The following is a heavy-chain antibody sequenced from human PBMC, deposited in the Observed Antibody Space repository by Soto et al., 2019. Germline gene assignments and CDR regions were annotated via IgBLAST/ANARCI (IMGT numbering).Heavy chain of an antibody. CDR1: GGSFSGYY. CDR3: ARVPRNSYGYGGY. V-gene: IGHV4-34*01. J-gene: IGHJ4*02. D-gene: IGHD5-18*01. CDR2: INHSGST. Sequence: SETLSLTCAVYGGSFSGYYWSWIRQPPGKGLEWIGEINHSGSTNYNPSLKSRVTISVDTSKNQFSLKLSSVTAADTAVYYCARVPRNSYGYGGYWGQGTLVTVSS.